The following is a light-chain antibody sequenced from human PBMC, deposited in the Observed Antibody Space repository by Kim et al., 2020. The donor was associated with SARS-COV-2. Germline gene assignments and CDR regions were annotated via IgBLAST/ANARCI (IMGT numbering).Light chain of an antibody. V-gene: IGKV1-12*01. CDR3: QQANGSPYS. Sequence: SASVGDRVTITCRESQGISSWLAWYQQKPGRAPKLLIYAASSVQSGVPSRFSGSGSGTDFTLTINSLKPEDCATYYCQQANGSPYSCRQGTKLEI. J-gene: IGKJ2*03. CDR1: QGISSW. CDR2: AAS.